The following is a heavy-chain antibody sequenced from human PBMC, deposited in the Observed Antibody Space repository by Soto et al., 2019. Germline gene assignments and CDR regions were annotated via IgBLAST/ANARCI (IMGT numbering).Heavy chain of an antibody. D-gene: IGHD5-12*01. Sequence: VKVSCKASGYTFTSYGISWVRQAPGQGLEWMGWISAYNGNTNYAQKLQGRVTMTTDTSTSTAYMELRSLRSDDTAVYYCARDSGYVGYYYYGMDVWGQGTTVTVSS. J-gene: IGHJ6*02. CDR2: ISAYNGNT. V-gene: IGHV1-18*04. CDR1: GYTFTSYG. CDR3: ARDSGYVGYYYYGMDV.